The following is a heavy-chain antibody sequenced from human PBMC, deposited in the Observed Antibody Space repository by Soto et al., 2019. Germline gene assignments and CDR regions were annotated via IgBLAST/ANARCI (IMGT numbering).Heavy chain of an antibody. Sequence: QVQLVQSGAEVKKPGSSVKVSCKASGGTFSSYTISWVRQAPGQGLEWMGRIIPILGIGNYAQKFQGRVTTPADKSSSTAYMELSSLRSEDTAVYYCARWNSEQYIYGPRQLDVCGQGTTVPVSS. V-gene: IGHV1-69*02. CDR2: IIPILGIG. CDR3: ARWNSEQYIYGPRQLDV. J-gene: IGHJ6*02. CDR1: GGTFSSYT. D-gene: IGHD5-18*01.